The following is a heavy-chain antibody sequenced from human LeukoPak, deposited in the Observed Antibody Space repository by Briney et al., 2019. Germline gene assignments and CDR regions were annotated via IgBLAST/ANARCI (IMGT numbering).Heavy chain of an antibody. J-gene: IGHJ5*02. D-gene: IGHD3-10*01. Sequence: ASVKVSCKASGYTFTHYYIHWVRQAPGQGLEWMGWINRNSGGTKYAQKFQGRVTMTRDTSISTADMELSRLRSDDTAVYYCARGPQLPMVRGNWFDPWGQGTLVTVSS. CDR1: GYTFTHYY. CDR3: ARGPQLPMVRGNWFDP. CDR2: INRNSGGT. V-gene: IGHV1-2*02.